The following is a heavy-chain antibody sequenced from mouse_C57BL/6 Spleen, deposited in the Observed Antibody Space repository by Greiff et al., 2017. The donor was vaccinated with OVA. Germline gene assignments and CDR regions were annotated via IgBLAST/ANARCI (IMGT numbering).Heavy chain of an antibody. CDR2: IYPGNSDT. Sequence: EVQLQQSGTVLARPGASVKMSCKTSGYTFTSYWMHWVKQRPGQGLEWIGAIYPGNSDTSYNQKFKGKAKLTAVTSASTAYMELSSLTNEDSAVYYCTRGDYDDGYFDYWGQGTTLTVSS. V-gene: IGHV1-5*01. CDR1: GYTFTSYW. J-gene: IGHJ2*01. CDR3: TRGDYDDGYFDY. D-gene: IGHD2-4*01.